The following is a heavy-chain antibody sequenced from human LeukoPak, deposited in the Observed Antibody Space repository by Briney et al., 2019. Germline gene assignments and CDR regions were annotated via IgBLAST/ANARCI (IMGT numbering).Heavy chain of an antibody. D-gene: IGHD6-19*01. CDR2: IWYDGSNK. Sequence: GRSPRLSCEASGFTFSSYGMHWVRQAPGKGLEWVAVIWYDGSNKYYGDSVKGRFTTSRDNSKNTVYLQMNSLRDEDTAVYYCARDHGSGWYAVDYWGQGTLVTVSP. CDR3: ARDHGSGWYAVDY. CDR1: GFTFSSYG. J-gene: IGHJ4*02. V-gene: IGHV3-33*01.